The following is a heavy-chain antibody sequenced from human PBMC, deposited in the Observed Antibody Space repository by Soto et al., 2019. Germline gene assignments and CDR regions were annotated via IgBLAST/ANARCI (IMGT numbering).Heavy chain of an antibody. CDR3: ARGSVKCVYAIYDFGAFDI. V-gene: IGHV1-8*01. D-gene: IGHD2-8*01. J-gene: IGHJ3*02. CDR2: MNPNSGNT. CDR1: GYTFTSYD. Sequence: ASVKVSCKASGYTFTSYDINWVRQATGQGLEWMGWMNPNSGNTGYAQKFQGRVTMTRNTSISTAYMELSSLRSEDTAVYYCARGSVKCVYAIYDFGAFDIWGQGTMVTVSS.